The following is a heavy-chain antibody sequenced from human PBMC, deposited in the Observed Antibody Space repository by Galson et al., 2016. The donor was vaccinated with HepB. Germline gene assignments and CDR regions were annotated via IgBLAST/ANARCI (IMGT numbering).Heavy chain of an antibody. CDR3: ARGMSHDYGVSADY. J-gene: IGHJ4*02. CDR1: GFTFDDYG. D-gene: IGHD4-17*01. V-gene: IGHV3-20*04. Sequence: SLRLSCAASGFTFDDYGLSWVRQAPGKGLEWVSGINWNGGSTGYADSVKSRLTISRDNAKNSLYLQMNSLRAEDTALYYCARGMSHDYGVSADYWGQGTLVTVSS. CDR2: INWNGGST.